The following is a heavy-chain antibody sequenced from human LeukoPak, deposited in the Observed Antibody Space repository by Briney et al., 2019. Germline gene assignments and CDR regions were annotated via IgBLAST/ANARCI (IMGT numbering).Heavy chain of an antibody. CDR2: VSGSGGST. CDR3: AKRIQSAMATGY. D-gene: IGHD5-18*01. Sequence: GGSLRLSCTVSGFTVSSNSMSWVRQALGKGLEWVSDVSGSGGSTYYADSVKGRFTISRDNSKNTLYLQMNSLRAEDTAVYYCAKRIQSAMATGYWGQGTLVTVSS. J-gene: IGHJ4*02. CDR1: GFTVSSNS. V-gene: IGHV3-23*01.